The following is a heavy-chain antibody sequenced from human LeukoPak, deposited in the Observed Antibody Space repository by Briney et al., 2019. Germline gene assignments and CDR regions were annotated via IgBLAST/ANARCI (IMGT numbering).Heavy chain of an antibody. CDR2: ISGSNGKT. J-gene: IGHJ4*02. D-gene: IGHD2/OR15-2a*01. CDR3: ARDRRAAKGEYGLYYFDS. CDR1: GSTSSSYS. Sequence: ASVKVSCKASGSTSSSYSMNWVRQAPGQGLEWMGWISGSNGKTNYAPKFQDRVTLTTDTSTSTSYMELRSLRSDDTAVYYCARDRRAAKGEYGLYYFDSWGQGTLVTVSS. V-gene: IGHV1-18*01.